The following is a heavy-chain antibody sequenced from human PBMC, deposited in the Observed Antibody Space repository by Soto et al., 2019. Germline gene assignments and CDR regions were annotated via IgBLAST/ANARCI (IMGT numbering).Heavy chain of an antibody. Sequence: QVQLVESGGGVVQPGRSLRLSCAASGFTFSSYGMHWVRQAPGKGLEWVAVIWYDGSNKYYADSVKGRFTISRDNSKNTLYLQMNSLRAEDTAVYYCARPTIAVAATGRYGMDVWGQGTTVTVSS. CDR3: ARPTIAVAATGRYGMDV. V-gene: IGHV3-33*01. CDR1: GFTFSSYG. D-gene: IGHD6-19*01. J-gene: IGHJ6*02. CDR2: IWYDGSNK.